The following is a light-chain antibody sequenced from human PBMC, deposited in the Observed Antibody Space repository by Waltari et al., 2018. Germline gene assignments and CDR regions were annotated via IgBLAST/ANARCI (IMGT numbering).Light chain of an antibody. CDR1: QSISSY. CDR3: QQSYAALWT. Sequence: DIQMTQSPSSLSASVGDRVTITCRASQSISSYLNWYQKKPGTAPKLLIYAASSLQSGVPSRFSGSGSGTDFTLTISSLQPGDFATYYCQQSYAALWTFGHGTKVEI. CDR2: AAS. V-gene: IGKV1-39*01. J-gene: IGKJ1*01.